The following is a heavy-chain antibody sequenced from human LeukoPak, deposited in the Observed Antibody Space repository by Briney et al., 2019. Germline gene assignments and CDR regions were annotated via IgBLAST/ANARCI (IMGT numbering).Heavy chain of an antibody. J-gene: IGHJ3*02. CDR3: AKLTAGYGDAFAI. CDR2: ISGSGGST. V-gene: IGHV3-23*01. CDR1: GFTFSSYA. Sequence: GGSLRLSCAASGFTFSSYAMCWVRQAPGKGLEWVSAISGSGGSTYYADSVKGRFTISRDNSKNTLYLQMNSLRAEDTAVYYCAKLTAGYGDAFAIWGQGTMVTVSS. D-gene: IGHD1-20*01.